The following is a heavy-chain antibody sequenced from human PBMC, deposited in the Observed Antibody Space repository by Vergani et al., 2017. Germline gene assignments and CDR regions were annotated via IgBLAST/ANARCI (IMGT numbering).Heavy chain of an antibody. J-gene: IGHJ4*02. CDR2: IYYSGST. D-gene: IGHD5-18*01. V-gene: IGHV4-59*08. CDR3: ARLLQLWFSGIDY. CDR1: GGSISSYY. Sequence: QVQLQESGPGLVKPSETLSLTCTVSGGSISSYYWSWIRQPPGKGLEWIGYIYYSGSTYYNPSLKSRVTISVDTSKNQFSLKLSSVTAADTAVYYCARLLQLWFSGIDYWGQGTLVTVSS.